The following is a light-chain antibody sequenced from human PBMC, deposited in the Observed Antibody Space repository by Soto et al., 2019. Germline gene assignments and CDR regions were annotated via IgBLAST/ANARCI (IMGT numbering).Light chain of an antibody. CDR1: QSISSW. Sequence: DIQMTQSPSTLSASVGDRVTITFRASQSISSWLAWYQQKPWKAPKLLISAASTLLGGLPSRFSGSGSGTDFTLTISSLQPEDFATYYCQQVKSYPWTFGQGTKVDIK. CDR2: AAS. J-gene: IGKJ1*01. V-gene: IGKV1-5*01. CDR3: QQVKSYPWT.